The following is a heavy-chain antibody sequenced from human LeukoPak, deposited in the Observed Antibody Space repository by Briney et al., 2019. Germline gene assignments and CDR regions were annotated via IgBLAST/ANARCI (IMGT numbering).Heavy chain of an antibody. V-gene: IGHV3-30*18. CDR3: AKEKQQLFFRNWFDP. D-gene: IGHD6-13*01. CDR1: GFTFSNYL. Sequence: GSLRLSCAASGFTFSNYLMRWVRLAPGKGLELVAVISYDGSNKYYADSVKGRFTISRDNSKNTLYLQMNSLRAEDTAVYYCAKEKQQLFFRNWFDPWGQGTLVTVSS. J-gene: IGHJ5*02. CDR2: ISYDGSNK.